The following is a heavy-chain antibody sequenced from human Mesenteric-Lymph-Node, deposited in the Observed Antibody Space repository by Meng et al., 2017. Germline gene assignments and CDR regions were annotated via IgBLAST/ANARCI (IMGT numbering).Heavy chain of an antibody. V-gene: IGHV4-31*01. CDR3: AKHFFYSGTKSFDN. CDR2: IYYSGST. D-gene: IGHD1-26*01. J-gene: IGHJ4*02. CDR1: GGSISSGGYY. Sequence: QVQLQESGPGLVKPSQTLSLTCTVSGGSISSGGYYWSWIRQHPGKGLEWIGYIYYSGSTCYNPSLKSLVTISVDTSKNQFSLKLSSVTAADTAVYYCAKHFFYSGTKSFDNWGQGTLVTVSS.